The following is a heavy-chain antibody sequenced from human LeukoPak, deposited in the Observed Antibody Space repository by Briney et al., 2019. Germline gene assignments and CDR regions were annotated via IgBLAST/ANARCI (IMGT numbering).Heavy chain of an antibody. CDR2: FDPEDGET. CDR1: GYTLTELS. D-gene: IGHD3-10*01. Sequence: ASVNVSFKVSGYTLTELSMHWVRQAPGKGLEWMGGFDPEDGETIYAQKFQGRVTMTEDTSTDTAYMELSSLRSEDTAVYYCATVAITMVRGASPLDYWGQGTLVTVSS. CDR3: ATVAITMVRGASPLDY. V-gene: IGHV1-24*01. J-gene: IGHJ4*02.